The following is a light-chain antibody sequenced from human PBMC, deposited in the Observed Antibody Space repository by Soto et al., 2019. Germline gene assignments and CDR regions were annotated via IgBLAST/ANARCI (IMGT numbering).Light chain of an antibody. CDR1: RSDVGSYNY. CDR3: SSYTSSSTLL. Sequence: QSALTQPASVSGSPGQSITISCSGTRSDVGSYNYVSWYQQHPDRAPKLMIYDVSNRPSGVSNRFSGSKSGNTASLTISGLQAEDEADYYCSSYTSSSTLLFGGGTQLTVL. CDR2: DVS. J-gene: IGLJ2*01. V-gene: IGLV2-14*01.